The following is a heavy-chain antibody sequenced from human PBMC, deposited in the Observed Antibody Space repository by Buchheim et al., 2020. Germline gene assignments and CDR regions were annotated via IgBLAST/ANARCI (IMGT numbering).Heavy chain of an antibody. CDR3: AGTIFGVVIPFGMDV. Sequence: EVQLVESGGGLVQPGGSLRLSCAASGFTFSSYWMSWVRQAPGKGLEWVANIKQDGSEKYYVDSVKGRFTISLDNAKNSLYLQMNSLRAEDTAVYYCAGTIFGVVIPFGMDVWGQGTT. CDR1: GFTFSSYW. V-gene: IGHV3-7*01. D-gene: IGHD3-3*01. CDR2: IKQDGSEK. J-gene: IGHJ6*02.